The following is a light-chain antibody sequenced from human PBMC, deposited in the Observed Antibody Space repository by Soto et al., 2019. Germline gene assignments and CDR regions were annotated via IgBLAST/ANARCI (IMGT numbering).Light chain of an antibody. CDR2: DAS. Sequence: EIVLTQSPATLSLSPGERATLSCGASQSVSSSYLAWYQQKPGLAPRLLIYDASSRATGIPDRFSGSGSGTDVTLTISSRQSEDFAVYYCQQYNNWPRTFGQGTKLEIK. J-gene: IGKJ2*01. CDR3: QQYNNWPRT. CDR1: QSVSSSY. V-gene: IGKV3D-20*01.